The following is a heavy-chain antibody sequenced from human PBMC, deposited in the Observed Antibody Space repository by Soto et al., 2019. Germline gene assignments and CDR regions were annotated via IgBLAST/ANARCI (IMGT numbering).Heavy chain of an antibody. J-gene: IGHJ4*02. CDR2: IYYSGST. CDR3: ARGVYGDYVVY. V-gene: IGHV4-61*01. D-gene: IGHD4-17*01. CDR1: GGSVSSGSYY. Sequence: PSETLSLTCTVSGGSVSSGSYYWSWIRQPPGKGLEWIGYIYYSGSTNYNPSLKSRVTISVDTSKNQFSLKLSSVTAADTAVYYCARGVYGDYVVYWGQRTLVTVSS.